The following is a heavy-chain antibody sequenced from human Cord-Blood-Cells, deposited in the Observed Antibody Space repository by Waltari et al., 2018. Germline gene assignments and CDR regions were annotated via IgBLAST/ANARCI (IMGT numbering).Heavy chain of an antibody. CDR2: SNSDGSST. J-gene: IGHJ1*01. CDR1: GFTFSSYW. D-gene: IGHD4-17*01. Sequence: EVQLVESGGGLVQPGGSLRLSCAASGFTFSSYWMHWVRQAPGKGLVWGSRSNSDGSSTSYADSVKGRFTISRDNAKNTLYLQMNSLRAEDTAVYYCARDYGDYAEYFQHWGQGTLVTVSS. V-gene: IGHV3-74*01. CDR3: ARDYGDYAEYFQH.